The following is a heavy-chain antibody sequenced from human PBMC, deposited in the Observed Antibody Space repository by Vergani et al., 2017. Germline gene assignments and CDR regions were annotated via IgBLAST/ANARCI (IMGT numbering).Heavy chain of an antibody. CDR2: ISSSSSYI. CDR1: GFTFSSYS. J-gene: IGHJ4*02. Sequence: EVQLVESGGGLVKPGGSLRLSCAASGFTFSSYSMNWVRQAPGKGREWVSSISSSSSYIDYADSVKGRFTISRDNAKNSLYLQMNSLRAEDTAVYYCARDRGIAARVSDYWGQGTLVTVSS. CDR3: ARDRGIAARVSDY. V-gene: IGHV3-21*01. D-gene: IGHD6-6*01.